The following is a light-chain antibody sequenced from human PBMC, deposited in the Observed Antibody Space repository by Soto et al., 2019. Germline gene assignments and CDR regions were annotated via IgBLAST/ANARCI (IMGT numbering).Light chain of an antibody. J-gene: IGKJ4*01. V-gene: IGKV1-33*01. CDR2: DAS. CDR1: QDISNY. Sequence: DIQMTQSPSSLSASLGDRVTITCQASQDISNYLNWYQQKPGKAPKLLIYDASNLETGVPSRCSGSGSGTEFTFTISSLQPEDIATYYCQQFDNRPHTFGCGTKV. CDR3: QQFDNRPHT.